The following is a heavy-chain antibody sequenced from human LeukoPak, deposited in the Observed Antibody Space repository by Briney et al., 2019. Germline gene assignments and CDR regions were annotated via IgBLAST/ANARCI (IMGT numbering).Heavy chain of an antibody. D-gene: IGHD3-3*01. Sequence: PGGSLRLSCAASGFTFSSYAMSWVRQAPGMGLEWVSAISGSGGSTYYADSVKGRFTISRNNSKNTLYLQMNSLRAEDTAVYYCAKDDINYDFWSGPDYWGQGTLVTVSS. CDR3: AKDDINYDFWSGPDY. J-gene: IGHJ4*02. CDR2: ISGSGGST. CDR1: GFTFSSYA. V-gene: IGHV3-23*01.